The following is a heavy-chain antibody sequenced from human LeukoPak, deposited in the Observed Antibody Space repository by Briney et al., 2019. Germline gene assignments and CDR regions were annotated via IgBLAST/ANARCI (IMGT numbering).Heavy chain of an antibody. CDR3: ARDLWFGDGPNWFDP. J-gene: IGHJ5*02. CDR1: GGSISSGSYY. V-gene: IGHV4-61*02. CDR2: IYTSGST. Sequence: SETLSLTCTVSGGSISSGSYYWSWIRQPAGKGLEWIGRIYTSGSTNYNPSLKSRVTISVDTSKNQFSLKLSSVTAADTAVYYCARDLWFGDGPNWFDPWGQGTLVTVSS. D-gene: IGHD3-10*01.